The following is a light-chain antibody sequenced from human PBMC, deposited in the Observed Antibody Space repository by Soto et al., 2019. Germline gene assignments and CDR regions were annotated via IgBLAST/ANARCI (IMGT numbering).Light chain of an antibody. CDR3: KQYYSSPFT. V-gene: IGKV3-20*01. J-gene: IGKJ3*01. CDR2: GAS. CDR1: QSVSSSY. Sequence: EIVLTQSPGTLSLSPGERATLSCRASQSVSSSYLAWYQQKPGQAPRLLIYGASSRATGIPDRFSGSGSGTDFTVTISRLEPEDFAVYYCKQYYSSPFTFGPGTKVDI.